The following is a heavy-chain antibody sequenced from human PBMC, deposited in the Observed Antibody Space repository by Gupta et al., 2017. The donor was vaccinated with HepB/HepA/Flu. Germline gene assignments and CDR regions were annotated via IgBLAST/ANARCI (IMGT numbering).Heavy chain of an antibody. D-gene: IGHD6-13*01. CDR1: GYTLTELT. CDR2: FDPEDGET. Sequence: QVQLVPSGAEVKKPGASVKVSCKVSGYTLTELTLPWVRHAPGKGLEWMGGFDPEDGETIYAQKFQGRVTMTEDTSTDTAYMELSSLRSEETAVYYCATATYLTIAAAGPYFDYWGQGTLVTVSS. V-gene: IGHV1-24*01. J-gene: IGHJ4*02. CDR3: ATATYLTIAAAGPYFDY.